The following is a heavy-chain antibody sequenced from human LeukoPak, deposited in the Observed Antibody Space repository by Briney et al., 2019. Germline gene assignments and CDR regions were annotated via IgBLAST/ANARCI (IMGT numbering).Heavy chain of an antibody. J-gene: IGHJ5*02. CDR3: ARGYSYYDFWSGYYNLWFDP. V-gene: IGHV4-39*07. Sequence: PSETLFLTCTVPGGSISSSSYYWGWIRQPPGKGPEWIGRIYYSGSTYYNPSLKGRVTISVDTSKNQFSLKLSSVTGADTAVYYCARGYSYYDFWSGYYNLWFDPWGQGTLVTVSS. CDR1: GGSISSSSYY. CDR2: IYYSGST. D-gene: IGHD3-3*01.